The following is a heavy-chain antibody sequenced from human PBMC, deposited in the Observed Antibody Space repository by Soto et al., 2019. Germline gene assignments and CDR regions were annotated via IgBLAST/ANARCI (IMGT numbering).Heavy chain of an antibody. CDR3: AREAIIVIAAPEYYFDY. D-gene: IGHD3-22*01. CDR1: GFDVSNTD. Sequence: GGSLRLSCAASGFDVSNTDMSWVRQAPGKGLEWVSVIYSGGYTNYADSVKGRFIVSRDSPKDTLYLQMDSLRAEDTAVYYCAREAIIVIAAPEYYFDYWGQGTLVTVSS. V-gene: IGHV3-66*01. CDR2: IYSGGYT. J-gene: IGHJ4*02.